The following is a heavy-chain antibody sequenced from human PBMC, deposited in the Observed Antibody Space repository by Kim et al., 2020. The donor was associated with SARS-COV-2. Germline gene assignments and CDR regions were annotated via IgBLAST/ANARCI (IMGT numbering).Heavy chain of an antibody. CDR2: ISGSGGST. V-gene: IGHV3-23*01. CDR3: AKDPGYCSSTSCPVPPYYFDY. Sequence: GGSLRLSCAASGFTFSSYAMSWVRQAPGKGLEWVSAISGSGGSTYYADSVKGRFTISRDNSKNTLYLQMNSLRAEDTAVYYCAKDPGYCSSTSCPVPPYYFDYWGQGTLVTVSS. D-gene: IGHD2-2*01. CDR1: GFTFSSYA. J-gene: IGHJ4*02.